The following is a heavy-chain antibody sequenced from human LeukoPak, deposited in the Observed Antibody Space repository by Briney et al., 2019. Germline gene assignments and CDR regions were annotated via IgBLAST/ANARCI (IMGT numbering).Heavy chain of an antibody. CDR2: ISNDGTKT. V-gene: IGHV3-30*18. D-gene: IGHD6-13*01. CDR1: GFTFNTYA. J-gene: IGHJ6*04. CDR3: AKGEGGSSSWYDFYDFGMDV. Sequence: GRSPRLSCAASGFTFNTYAMHWVRQAPGKGREGVAVISNDGTKTYSADSVKGRFTISRDNSKRTLYLQMNTVRTEDTAVYYCAKGEGGSSSWYDFYDFGMDVWGKGTTVTVSP.